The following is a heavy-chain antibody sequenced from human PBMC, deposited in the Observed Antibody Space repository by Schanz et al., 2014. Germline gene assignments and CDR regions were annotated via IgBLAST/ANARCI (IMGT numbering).Heavy chain of an antibody. V-gene: IGHV3-48*01. Sequence: EVELVESGGGVVQPGRSLRLSCAASGFTFSSYAMSWVRQAPGKGPEWVSYITYNGGTIYYADSVKGRFTISRDNAKNSLYLEMNSLRAEDTALYYCARDRRNADLDYWGQGTLVTVSS. D-gene: IGHD1-1*01. J-gene: IGHJ4*02. CDR1: GFTFSSYA. CDR2: ITYNGGTI. CDR3: ARDRRNADLDY.